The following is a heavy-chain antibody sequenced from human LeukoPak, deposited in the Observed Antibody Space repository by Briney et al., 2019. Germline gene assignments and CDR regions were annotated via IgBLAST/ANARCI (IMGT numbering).Heavy chain of an antibody. D-gene: IGHD3-22*01. CDR3: ARPLSDYYDSSGYYQPPYFDY. V-gene: IGHV4-39*01. Sequence: SETLSLTCTVSGGSISSSSYYWGWIRQPPGKGPEWIGSIYYSGSTYYNPSLKSRVTISVDTSKNQFSLKLSSMTAADTAVYYRARPLSDYYDSSGYYQPPYFDYWGQGTLVTVSS. CDR2: IYYSGST. CDR1: GGSISSSSYY. J-gene: IGHJ4*02.